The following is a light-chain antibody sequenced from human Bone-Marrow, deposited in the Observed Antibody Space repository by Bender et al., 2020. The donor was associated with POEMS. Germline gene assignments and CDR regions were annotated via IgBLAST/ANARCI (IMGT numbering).Light chain of an antibody. J-gene: IGLJ3*02. Sequence: SYELTQPPSESVSPGQTARITCSGDALAKQYAFWYQQKPGQAPVLVIFKDSERPSGIPERFSGSSSGSTLTLTINGVQAEDEADYYCQAPDSSGSSRVFGGGTKLTVL. CDR1: ALAKQY. CDR3: QAPDSSGSSRV. V-gene: IGLV3-25*03. CDR2: KDS.